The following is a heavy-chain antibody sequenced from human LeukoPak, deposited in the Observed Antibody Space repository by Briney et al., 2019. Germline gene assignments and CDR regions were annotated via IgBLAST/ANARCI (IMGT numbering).Heavy chain of an antibody. J-gene: IGHJ5*02. Sequence: ASVKVSCKASGYTFTSYGISWVRQAPGQGLEWMGWISAYNGNTNYAQKLQGRVTMTTDTSTSTAYMELRSLRSDDTAVYYCARDFRYDYSNYAPRRFDPWGQGTLVTVSS. CDR1: GYTFTSYG. D-gene: IGHD4-11*01. CDR2: ISAYNGNT. CDR3: ARDFRYDYSNYAPRRFDP. V-gene: IGHV1-18*01.